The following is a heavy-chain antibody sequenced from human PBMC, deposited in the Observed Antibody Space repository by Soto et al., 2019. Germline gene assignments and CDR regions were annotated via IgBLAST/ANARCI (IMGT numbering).Heavy chain of an antibody. CDR2: ISYDGTQK. Sequence: PGGSLRLSCEASGFTFSRFAMHCVRQDPGKGLEWVSVISYDGTQKYYTDSVKGRFTVSRDNSKKIVYLQMDSLRTDDAAVYYCARGVTKNSFWYFDLCGRGTLVTVSS. CDR1: GFTFSRFA. V-gene: IGHV3-30-3*01. CDR3: ARGVTKNSFWYFDL. D-gene: IGHD2-21*02. J-gene: IGHJ2*01.